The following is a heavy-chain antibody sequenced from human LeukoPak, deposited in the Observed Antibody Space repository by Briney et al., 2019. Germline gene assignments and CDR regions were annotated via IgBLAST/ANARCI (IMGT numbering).Heavy chain of an antibody. V-gene: IGHV4-39*01. CDR3: ARHASVDGNWPRPLDY. D-gene: IGHD6-19*01. CDR1: GGSISSSPYY. Sequence: SETLSLTCTVSGGSISSSPYYWGWIRQPPGKGLEWIGNIYYSGSTYYNPSLKTRVTISVDTSKNQSSLKLTSVTAADTAVYYCARHASVDGNWPRPLDYWGQGSLVTVSS. CDR2: IYYSGST. J-gene: IGHJ4*02.